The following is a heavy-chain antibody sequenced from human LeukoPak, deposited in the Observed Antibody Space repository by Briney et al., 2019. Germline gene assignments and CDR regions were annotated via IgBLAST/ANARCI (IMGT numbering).Heavy chain of an antibody. CDR3: ARLVITFGGVIAQVFDI. CDR1: GYSFATYW. D-gene: IGHD3-16*02. J-gene: IGHJ3*02. Sequence: GESLKISCKGSGYSFATYWIAWVRQMPGEGLEWLGIIHPGDSNTRYSPSFQGQVTISADKSISTAYLQWSSLKASDTAMYYCARLVITFGGVIAQVFDIWGQGTMVTVSS. CDR2: IHPGDSNT. V-gene: IGHV5-51*01.